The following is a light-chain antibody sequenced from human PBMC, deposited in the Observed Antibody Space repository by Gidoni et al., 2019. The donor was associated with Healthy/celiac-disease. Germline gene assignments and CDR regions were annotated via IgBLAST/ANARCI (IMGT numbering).Light chain of an antibody. CDR3: QKYNSVPFT. J-gene: IGKJ3*01. CDR2: AAS. Sequence: DIQMTQSPSSRSASVGDRVTITCRASQDISDSLAWYQQKPGKIPKLLIYAASTLQSGVPSRFSGSGSGTDFTLTISSLQPEDVATYYCQKYNSVPFTFGPGTKVDIK. V-gene: IGKV1-27*01. CDR1: QDISDS.